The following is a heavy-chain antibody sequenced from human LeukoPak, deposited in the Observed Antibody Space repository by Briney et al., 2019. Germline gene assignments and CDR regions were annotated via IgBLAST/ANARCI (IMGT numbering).Heavy chain of an antibody. CDR1: GGSISSGDYY. CDR3: ARGGSGSQYFDY. J-gene: IGHJ4*02. D-gene: IGHD1-26*01. CDR2: IYYSGSS. Sequence: SETLSLTCTVSGGSISSGDYYWRWIRQPPGKGLEWIGYIYYSGSSYYNPSLKSRVTISVDTSKNQLSLKLSSVTAADTAVYYCARGGSGSQYFDYWGQGTLVTVSS. V-gene: IGHV4-30-4*01.